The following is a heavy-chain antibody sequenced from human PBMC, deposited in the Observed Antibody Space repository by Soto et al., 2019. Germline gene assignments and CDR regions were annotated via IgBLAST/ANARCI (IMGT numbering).Heavy chain of an antibody. V-gene: IGHV3-30*18. CDR3: AKTTRDYSNDY. CDR2: ISYDGSNK. D-gene: IGHD4-4*01. CDR1: GFTFSSYG. Sequence: GGSLRLSCAASGFTFSSYGMHWVRQAPGKGLEWVAVISYDGSNKYYADSVKGRFTISRDNSKNTLYLQMNSLRAEDTAVYYCAKTTRDYSNDYRGQGTLVTVSP. J-gene: IGHJ4*02.